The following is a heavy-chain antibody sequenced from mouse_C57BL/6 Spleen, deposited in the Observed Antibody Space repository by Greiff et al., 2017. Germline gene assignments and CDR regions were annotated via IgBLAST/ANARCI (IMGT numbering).Heavy chain of an antibody. CDR2: IRNKANNHAT. CDR1: GFTFSDAW. D-gene: IGHD1-1*01. V-gene: IGHV6-6*01. CDR3: TSPPYYGSSYGFAY. Sequence: EVQVVESGGGLVQPGGSMKLSCAASGFTFSDAWMDWVRQSPEKGLEWVAEIRNKANNHATYYAESVKGRFTISRDDSKSSVYLQMNSLRAEDTGIYYCTSPPYYGSSYGFAYWGQGTLVTVSA. J-gene: IGHJ3*01.